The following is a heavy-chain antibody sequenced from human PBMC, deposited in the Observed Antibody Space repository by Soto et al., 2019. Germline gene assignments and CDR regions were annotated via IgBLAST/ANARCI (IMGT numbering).Heavy chain of an antibody. CDR1: GGSFSGYY. CDR3: ARGRKPAGTPYYYYDMDV. D-gene: IGHD3-10*01. CDR2: INPSGST. Sequence: PSETLSLTCAVDGGSFSGYYWSWIRQPPGKGLEWIGEINPSGSTNSNPSLKSRITISVDTSTNQSSRKLSSVTAADTAVSYCARGRKPAGTPYYYYDMDVWGQGTTVTVSS. V-gene: IGHV4-34*01. J-gene: IGHJ6*02.